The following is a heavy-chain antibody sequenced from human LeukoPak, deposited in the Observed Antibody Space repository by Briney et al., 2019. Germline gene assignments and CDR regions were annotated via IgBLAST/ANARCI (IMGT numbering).Heavy chain of an antibody. Sequence: GGSLRLSCAASGFTFSSYWMSWVRQAPGKGLEWVANIKQDGREKYYVDSVKGRFTISRDTAKNSLYLQMNSLRAEDTAVYYCAREGESGYVWGSYRNFDYWGQGTLVTVSS. V-gene: IGHV3-7*01. CDR1: GFTFSSYW. CDR3: AREGESGYVWGSYRNFDY. D-gene: IGHD3-16*02. J-gene: IGHJ4*02. CDR2: IKQDGREK.